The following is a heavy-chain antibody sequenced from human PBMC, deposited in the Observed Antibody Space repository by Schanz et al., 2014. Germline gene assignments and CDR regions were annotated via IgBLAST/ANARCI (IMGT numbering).Heavy chain of an antibody. Sequence: EVQLVESGGGLIQPGGSLRLSCAVSGFTVNTNYMSWVRQAPGKGLEWISSMYINSGSTQYADSVKGRFIISRDSSKNTVYLQMNSLRTEDPAVYYCAKGRGSWGYFFDSWGQGTLVTVSS. V-gene: IGHV3-53*01. CDR3: AKGRGSWGYFFDS. J-gene: IGHJ4*02. CDR1: GFTVNTNY. D-gene: IGHD6-13*01. CDR2: MYINSGST.